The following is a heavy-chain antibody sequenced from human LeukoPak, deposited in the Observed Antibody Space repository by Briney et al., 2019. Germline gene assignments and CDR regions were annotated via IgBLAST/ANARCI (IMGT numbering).Heavy chain of an antibody. CDR1: GYSFTSYW. D-gene: IGHD3-3*01. CDR3: ARGRDFYYYYYYMDV. J-gene: IGHJ6*03. CDR2: IYPGDSDT. V-gene: IGHV5-51*01. Sequence: PGESLKISCKGSGYSFTSYWIGWVRQMPGKGLEWMGIIYPGDSDTRYSPSFQGQVAISADKSISTAYLQWGSLKASDTAMYYCARGRDFYYYYYYMDVWGKGTTVTVSS.